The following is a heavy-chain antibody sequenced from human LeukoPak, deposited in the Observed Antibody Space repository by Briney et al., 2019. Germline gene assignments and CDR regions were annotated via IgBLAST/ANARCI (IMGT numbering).Heavy chain of an antibody. D-gene: IGHD3-16*01. CDR1: GFTFANYA. Sequence: GGSLRLSCAVSGFTFANYAMTWVRQAPGKGLESVSSISTDGTTYYAHSVKGRFTLSRDNSKNTLYLQMSSLRAEDTAVYYCAKLGHGGYYSYMGVWGKGPRSPSP. CDR3: AKLGHGGYYSYMGV. V-gene: IGHV3-23*01. J-gene: IGHJ6*03. CDR2: ISTDGTT.